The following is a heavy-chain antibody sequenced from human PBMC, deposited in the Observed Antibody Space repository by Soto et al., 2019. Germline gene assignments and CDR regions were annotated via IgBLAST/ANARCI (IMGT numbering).Heavy chain of an antibody. J-gene: IGHJ4*02. V-gene: IGHV4-61*08. Sequence: SETLSLTCTVSGGSISSGGYYWSWIRQHPGKGLEWIGYIYYSGTTNYNPSLKSRVTISVDLSKNQFSLRLSSVTTADTALYYCARTTAVPNTLRSRYFFDYWGQGTLVTVSS. CDR1: GGSISSGGYY. CDR2: IYYSGTT. D-gene: IGHD4-17*01. CDR3: ARTTAVPNTLRSRYFFDY.